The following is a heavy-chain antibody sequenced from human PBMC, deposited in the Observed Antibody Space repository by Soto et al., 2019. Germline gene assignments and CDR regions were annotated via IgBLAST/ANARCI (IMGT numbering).Heavy chain of an antibody. D-gene: IGHD2-8*01. V-gene: IGHV4-31*02. Sequence: PSETLSLTCTVSGASITSGGYYWSWIRQHPGKGLEWIGYIYYNGNTYYNPSLKSRITISGDTSKRQFSLKLSSMTAADTAVYYCATIAPINDGASFDYWGPGTLVTSPQ. CDR3: ATIAPINDGASFDY. CDR1: GASITSGGYY. J-gene: IGHJ4*02. CDR2: IYYNGNT.